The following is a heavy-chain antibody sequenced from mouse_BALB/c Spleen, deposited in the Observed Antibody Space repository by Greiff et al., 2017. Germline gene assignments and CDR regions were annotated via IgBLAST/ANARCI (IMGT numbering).Heavy chain of an antibody. Sequence: EVMLVESGGGLVQPGGSRKLSCAASGFTFSSFGMHWVRQAPEKGLEWVAYISSGSSTIYYADTVKGRFTISRDNPKNTLFLQMTSLRSEDTAMYYCARGPMDYWGQGTSVTVSS. J-gene: IGHJ4*01. CDR1: GFTFSSFG. CDR3: ARGPMDY. V-gene: IGHV5-17*02. CDR2: ISSGSSTI.